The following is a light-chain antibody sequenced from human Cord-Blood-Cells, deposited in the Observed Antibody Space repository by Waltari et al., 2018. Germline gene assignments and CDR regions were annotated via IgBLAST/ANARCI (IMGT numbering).Light chain of an antibody. J-gene: IGKJ2*01. CDR2: GAS. V-gene: IGKV3-20*01. Sequence: IVLTLSPGTLSLSPGARATLSCRASQSVSSSYLAWYQQKPGQAPRLLIYGASSRATGIPDRFSGSGSGTDFTLTISRLEPEDFAVYYCQQYGSSLYTFGQGTKLEIK. CDR3: QQYGSSLYT. CDR1: QSVSSSY.